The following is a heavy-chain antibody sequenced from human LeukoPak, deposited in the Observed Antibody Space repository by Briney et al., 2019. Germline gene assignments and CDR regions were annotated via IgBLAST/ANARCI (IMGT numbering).Heavy chain of an antibody. V-gene: IGHV4-39*01. CDR2: IYYSGST. CDR3: ARQRLPPYCSGGSCYPDNYFDY. CDR1: GGSISSSSYY. J-gene: IGHJ4*02. D-gene: IGHD2-15*01. Sequence: SETVSLTCPVSGGSISSSSYYWGWIRQPPGKGLEWIGRIYYSGSTYYNPSLKSRVTISVDTSKNQFSLKLSSVTAADTAVYYCARQRLPPYCSGGSCYPDNYFDYWGQGTLVTVSS.